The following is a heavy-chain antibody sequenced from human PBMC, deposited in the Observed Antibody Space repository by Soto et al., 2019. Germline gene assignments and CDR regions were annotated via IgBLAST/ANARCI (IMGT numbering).Heavy chain of an antibody. J-gene: IGHJ5*02. CDR1: GYTFTGYY. CDR2: INPNSGGT. V-gene: IGHV1-2*04. CDR3: ARGRGITGTTFAWFDP. Sequence: ASLKVSVKASGYTFTGYYMHWLRQAPGQGVERMGWINPNSGGTNYAQNCQGWVTMTRDTSISTAYSELSWLRSDDTAVYYCARGRGITGTTFAWFDPWGEETLVTVAS. D-gene: IGHD1-7*01.